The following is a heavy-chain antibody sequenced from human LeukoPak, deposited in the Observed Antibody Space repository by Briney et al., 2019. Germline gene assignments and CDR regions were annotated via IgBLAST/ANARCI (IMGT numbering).Heavy chain of an antibody. Sequence: PGGSLRLSCAASGFTFSSYSMNWVRQAPGKGLEWVSYISSSSSTIYYADSVKGRFTISRDNGKNSLYLQMNSLRAEDTAVYYCARGPYGDYVDALDYWGQGTLVTVSS. D-gene: IGHD4-17*01. CDR1: GFTFSSYS. CDR3: ARGPYGDYVDALDY. CDR2: ISSSSSTI. V-gene: IGHV3-48*01. J-gene: IGHJ4*02.